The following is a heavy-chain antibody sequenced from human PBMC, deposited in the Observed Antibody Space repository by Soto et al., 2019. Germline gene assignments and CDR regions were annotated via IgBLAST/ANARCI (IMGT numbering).Heavy chain of an antibody. Sequence: EVQLVESGGGLVKPGGSLRLSCAASGFTFSSSWMHWVSQAPGKGLVWVSSISTDASSTSYADPGKGRFTIARDNAKNTLYLQMNSVRAEDTAVYYCARLPNKSPQNWGQGTLVIVSP. CDR2: ISTDASST. CDR3: ARLPNKSPQN. J-gene: IGHJ1*01. V-gene: IGHV3-74*01. CDR1: GFTFSSSW.